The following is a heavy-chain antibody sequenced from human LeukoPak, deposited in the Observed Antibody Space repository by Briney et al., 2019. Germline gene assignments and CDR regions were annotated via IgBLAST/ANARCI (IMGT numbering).Heavy chain of an antibody. D-gene: IGHD3-3*01. J-gene: IGHJ4*02. CDR3: ARQRFLEWYFDY. Sequence: SETLSLTCSVSGGSISSDYWAWIRQPPGKGLDWIGYMYYTGSTNYNPSLKSRVTISLATSKKQFSLKWSSVTAADTAVYYCARQRFLEWYFDYWGQGTLVTVSS. CDR1: GGSISSDY. V-gene: IGHV4-59*08. CDR2: MYYTGST.